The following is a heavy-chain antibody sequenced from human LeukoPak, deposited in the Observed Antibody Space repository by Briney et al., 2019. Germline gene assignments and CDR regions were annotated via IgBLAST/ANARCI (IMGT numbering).Heavy chain of an antibody. V-gene: IGHV1-69*13. CDR1: GGTFSSYA. CDR2: IIPIFGTA. D-gene: IGHD6-13*01. J-gene: IGHJ6*02. CDR3: AGGLAAAGYYYGMDV. Sequence: SVKVSCTASGGTFSSYAISWVRQAPGQGLEWMGGIIPIFGTANYAQKFQGRVTITADESTSTAYMELSSLRSEDTAVYYCAGGLAAAGYYYGMDVWGQGTTVTVSS.